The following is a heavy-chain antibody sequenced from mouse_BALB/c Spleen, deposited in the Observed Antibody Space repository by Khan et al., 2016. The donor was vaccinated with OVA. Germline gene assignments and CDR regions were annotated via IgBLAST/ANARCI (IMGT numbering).Heavy chain of an antibody. CDR1: GYTFTDFT. J-gene: IGHJ3*01. CDR2: ISTYYGDA. V-gene: IGHV1S137*01. Sequence: QVQLKESGAELVRPGVSVKISCKGSGYTFTDFTMHWVKQSHAKSLEWIGVISTYYGDATYNQKFKGKATMTVDKSSNTAYMDLARLTSEASAIYYGVRGGGGERFLYWGQGTLVTVS. CDR3: VRGGGGERFLY.